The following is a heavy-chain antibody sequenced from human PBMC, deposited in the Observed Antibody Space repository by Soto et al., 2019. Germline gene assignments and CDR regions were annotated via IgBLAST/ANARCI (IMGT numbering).Heavy chain of an antibody. J-gene: IGHJ5*02. D-gene: IGHD3-10*01. CDR3: ANTFFSGSGSYRGWFDP. Sequence: EVQMLESGGGSVQPGGSLRLSCAASGFMFSSYAMSWVRQAPGKGLEWVSVISNSGDSIYYADSVKGRFTISRDNSKNTIHLQMNSLRAEDTALYYCANTFFSGSGSYRGWFDPWGQGILVTVSS. CDR2: ISNSGDSI. V-gene: IGHV3-23*01. CDR1: GFMFSSYA.